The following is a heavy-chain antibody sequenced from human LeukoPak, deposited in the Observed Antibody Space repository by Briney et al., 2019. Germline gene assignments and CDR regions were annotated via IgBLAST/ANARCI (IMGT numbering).Heavy chain of an antibody. D-gene: IGHD6-19*01. Sequence: GASVKVSCKASGYTFTSYGISWVRQAPGQGLEWMGWISAYNGNTNYAQKRQGRVTMTTDTSTSTAYMELRSLRSDDTAVYYCARETHTYPYSSGWYVSYYYYMDVWGKGTTVTVSS. V-gene: IGHV1-18*01. CDR1: GYTFTSYG. CDR2: ISAYNGNT. J-gene: IGHJ6*03. CDR3: ARETHTYPYSSGWYVSYYYYMDV.